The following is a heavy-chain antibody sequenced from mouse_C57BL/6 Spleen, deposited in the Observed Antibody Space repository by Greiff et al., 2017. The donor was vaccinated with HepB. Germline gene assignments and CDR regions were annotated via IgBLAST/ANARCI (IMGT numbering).Heavy chain of an antibody. CDR2: IYPGDGDT. J-gene: IGHJ3*01. V-gene: IGHV1-80*01. CDR3: ALPIYDGYPFAY. Sequence: VQLQQSGAELVKPGASVKISCKASGYAFSSYWMNWVKQRPGKGLEWIGQIYPGDGDTNYNGKFKGKATLTADKSSSTAYMQLSSLTSEDSAVYFCALPIYDGYPFAYWGQGTLVTVSA. D-gene: IGHD2-3*01. CDR1: GYAFSSYW.